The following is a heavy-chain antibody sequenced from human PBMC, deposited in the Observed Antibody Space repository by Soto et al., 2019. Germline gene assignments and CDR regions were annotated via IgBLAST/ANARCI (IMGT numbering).Heavy chain of an antibody. V-gene: IGHV3-33*01. CDR2: VWYDGIET. D-gene: IGHD3-22*01. Sequence: QGQLVESGGGVVQPGRPLRLSCAASGFTFGAYGIHWVRQAPGKGLEWVAVVWYDGIETYYKDSVRDRFTISRDNSQNTLYLQISSLRAEDTAVYYCVRGHSSGLQYGMDVWGQGTTVTVSS. CDR3: VRGHSSGLQYGMDV. J-gene: IGHJ6*02. CDR1: GFTFGAYG.